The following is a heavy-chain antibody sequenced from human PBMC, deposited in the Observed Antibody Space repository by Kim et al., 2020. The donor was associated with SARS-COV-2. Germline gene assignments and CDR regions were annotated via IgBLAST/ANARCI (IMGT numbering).Heavy chain of an antibody. V-gene: IGHV3-73*01. CDR3: TSWGSTNPFDY. J-gene: IGHJ4*02. Sequence: YGASVKGRCTISRDNSRNAAYLQMDSLNTEDTAVYYCTSWGSTNPFDYWGQGTLVTVSS. D-gene: IGHD2-15*01.